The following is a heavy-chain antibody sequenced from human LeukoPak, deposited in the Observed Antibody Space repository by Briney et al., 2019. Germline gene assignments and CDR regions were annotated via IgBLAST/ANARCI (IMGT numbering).Heavy chain of an antibody. CDR3: AKSSWFGAYYFDY. CDR2: ISGSGDNT. J-gene: IGHJ4*02. D-gene: IGHD3-10*01. V-gene: IGHV3-23*01. CDR1: GFTFSNYA. Sequence: GGSLRLSCAASGFTFSNYAISWVRQAPGKGLEWVSAISGSGDNTYYADSVKGRFTISRDNSKNTLYLQMNSLRAEDTAVYYCAKSSWFGAYYFDYWGQGTLVTVSS.